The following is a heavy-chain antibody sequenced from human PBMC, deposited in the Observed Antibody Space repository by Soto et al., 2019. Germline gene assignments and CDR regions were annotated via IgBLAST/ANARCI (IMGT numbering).Heavy chain of an antibody. Sequence: PGGSLRLSCAASGFTFSSYGMHWVRQAPGKGLEWVAVIWYDGSNKYYADSVKGRFTISRDNSKNTLYLQMNSLRAEDMAVYYCARDPYGYCSGGSCYPGGNYYGMDVWGQGTTVTVSS. CDR3: ARDPYGYCSGGSCYPGGNYYGMDV. J-gene: IGHJ6*02. D-gene: IGHD2-15*01. V-gene: IGHV3-33*01. CDR1: GFTFSSYG. CDR2: IWYDGSNK.